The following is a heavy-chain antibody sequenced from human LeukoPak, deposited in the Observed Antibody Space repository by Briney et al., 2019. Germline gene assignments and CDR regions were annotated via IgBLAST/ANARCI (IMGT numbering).Heavy chain of an antibody. CDR2: IYYSGST. D-gene: IGHD1-7*01. Sequence: SETLSLTCTVSGGSISSTSYYWGWIRQPPGKGLEWIGSIYYSGSTYYNPSLKSRVTISVDTSKNQFSLKLSPVTAADTAVYYCARPGNWNSLDAFDIWGQGTMVTVSS. J-gene: IGHJ3*02. CDR1: GGSISSTSYY. V-gene: IGHV4-39*01. CDR3: ARPGNWNSLDAFDI.